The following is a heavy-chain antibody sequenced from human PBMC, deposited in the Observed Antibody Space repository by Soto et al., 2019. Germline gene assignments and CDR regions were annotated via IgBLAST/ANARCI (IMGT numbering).Heavy chain of an antibody. D-gene: IGHD1-26*01. CDR1: GGSISSSSYY. Sequence: SETLSLTCAVSGGSISSSSYYWGWIRQPPGKGLEWIGRIYYSGSTYYNPSLKSRVTISVDTSKNQFSLKLSFVTAADTAVYYCARHVVGATDSSSNWFDPWGQGTLVTVSS. CDR3: ARHVVGATDSSSNWFDP. J-gene: IGHJ5*02. V-gene: IGHV4-39*01. CDR2: IYYSGST.